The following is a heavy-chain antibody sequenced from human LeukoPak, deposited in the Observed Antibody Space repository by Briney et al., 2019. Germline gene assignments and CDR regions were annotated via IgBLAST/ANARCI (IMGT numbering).Heavy chain of an antibody. CDR3: ARDRVYDYSNPRGFDY. D-gene: IGHD4-11*01. Sequence: ASVKVSCKASGYPFTSFGISWVRQAPGQGLEWMGWISGYNGKTKHADNLQGRVTMTTDTSTSTAYMELGSLRSDDMAVYYCARDRVYDYSNPRGFDYWGQGTLVTVSS. V-gene: IGHV1-18*03. J-gene: IGHJ4*02. CDR2: ISGYNGKT. CDR1: GYPFTSFG.